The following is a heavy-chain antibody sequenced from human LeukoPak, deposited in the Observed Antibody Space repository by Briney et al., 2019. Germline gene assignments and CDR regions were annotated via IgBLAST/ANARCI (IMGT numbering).Heavy chain of an antibody. CDR3: ARAGDYCSSTSCYRPTFYGMDV. Sequence: PGGSLRLSSAASGFTFSDYYMSWIRQAPGKGLEWVSYISSSGSTIYYADSVKGRFTISRDNAKNSLYLQMNSLRAEDTAVYYCARAGDYCSSTSCYRPTFYGMDVWGQGTTVTVSS. J-gene: IGHJ6*02. CDR2: ISSSGSTI. CDR1: GFTFSDYY. V-gene: IGHV3-11*01. D-gene: IGHD2-2*02.